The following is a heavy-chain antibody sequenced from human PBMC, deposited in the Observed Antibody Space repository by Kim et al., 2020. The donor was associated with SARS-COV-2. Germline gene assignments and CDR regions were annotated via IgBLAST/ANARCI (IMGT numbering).Heavy chain of an antibody. CDR1: GFTFSDYG. Sequence: GGSLRLSCAASGFTFSDYGVTWVRQAPGKGLEWVSSIGGNGATTYYGDSMKGRVTISRDNSKDTLYLQMHSLRAEDTAVYYCAVITGYYYGYWGQGTLVTVSP. D-gene: IGHD3-9*01. CDR3: AVITGYYYGY. J-gene: IGHJ4*02. CDR2: IGGNGATT. V-gene: IGHV3-23*01.